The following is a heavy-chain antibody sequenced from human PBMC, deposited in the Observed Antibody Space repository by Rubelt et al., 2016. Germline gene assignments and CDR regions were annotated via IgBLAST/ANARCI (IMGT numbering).Heavy chain of an antibody. V-gene: IGHV1-18*01. Sequence: QVQLVQSGAEVKKPGASVKVSCKASGYTFTSYGISWVRQAPGQGLEWMGWISAYNGNTNYAQKRRDRVPMPTEPSTSTGYMELRSLRSDDTAVYYCARDRIRIAARQGWYFDLWGRGTLVTVSS. CDR1: GYTFTSYG. J-gene: IGHJ2*01. CDR2: ISAYNGNT. D-gene: IGHD6-6*01. CDR3: ARDRIRIAARQGWYFDL.